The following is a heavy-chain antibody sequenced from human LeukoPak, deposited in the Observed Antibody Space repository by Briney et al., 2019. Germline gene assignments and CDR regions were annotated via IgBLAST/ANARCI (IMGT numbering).Heavy chain of an antibody. J-gene: IGHJ6*03. D-gene: IGHD1-1*01. CDR1: GFTFSSYG. V-gene: IGHV3-30*02. Sequence: GGSLRLSCAASGFTFSSYGMHWVRQAPGKGLEWVAFIRYDGSNKYYADSAKGRFTISRDNSKNTLYLQMNSLRAEDTAVYYCAKELRIGIYYYMDFWGKGTTVTISS. CDR3: AKELRIGIYYYMDF. CDR2: IRYDGSNK.